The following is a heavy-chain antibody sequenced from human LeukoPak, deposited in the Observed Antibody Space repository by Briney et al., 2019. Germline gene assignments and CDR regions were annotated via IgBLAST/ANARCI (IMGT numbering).Heavy chain of an antibody. CDR2: ISGSDGST. D-gene: IGHD3-3*01. Sequence: PGGSLRLSCAASGFTLRTYAMSWVRQAPGKGLEWVSAISGSDGSTYYADSVKGRFTISRDNSKNTLYLQMSSLRAEDTAVYYCAKDRGLRFLEWFFDYWGQGTLVTVSS. V-gene: IGHV3-23*01. CDR3: AKDRGLRFLEWFFDY. CDR1: GFTLRTYA. J-gene: IGHJ4*02.